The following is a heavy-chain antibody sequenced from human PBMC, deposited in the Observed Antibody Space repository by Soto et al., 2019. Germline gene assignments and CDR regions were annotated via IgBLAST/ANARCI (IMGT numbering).Heavy chain of an antibody. D-gene: IGHD3-10*01. CDR2: ISWNSGSI. V-gene: IGHV3-9*01. Sequence: EVQLVESGGGLVQPGRSLRLSCAASGFTFDDYAMHWVRQAPGKGLEWVSGISWNSGSIGYADSVKGRFTISRDNAKNSLYLQMNSLRAEDTALYYCAKDIYGYYYYGMDVWGQGTTVTVSS. J-gene: IGHJ6*02. CDR3: AKDIYGYYYYGMDV. CDR1: GFTFDDYA.